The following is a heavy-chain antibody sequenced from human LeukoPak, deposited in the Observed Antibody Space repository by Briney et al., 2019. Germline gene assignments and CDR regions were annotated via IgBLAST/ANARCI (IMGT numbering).Heavy chain of an antibody. CDR2: IKYDGSEK. V-gene: IGHV3-7*01. D-gene: IGHD3-10*01. CDR1: GFPFSRYW. CDR3: ARDPTYDSGSPLGY. J-gene: IGHJ4*02. Sequence: PGGSLRLSCAASGFPFSRYWMTWVRQAPGKGLEWVANIKYDGSEKFYVGPVRGRFTISRDNTNNSLHLQMNSLRAEDTAIYYCARDPTYDSGSPLGYGGQGTLVAVSS.